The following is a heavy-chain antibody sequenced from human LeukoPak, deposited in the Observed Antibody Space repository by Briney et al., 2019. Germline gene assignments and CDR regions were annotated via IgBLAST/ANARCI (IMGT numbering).Heavy chain of an antibody. CDR2: IYHSGST. CDR1: GYSISSGYY. CDR3: GRLWNWFDP. J-gene: IGHJ5*02. V-gene: IGHV4-38-2*01. Sequence: SETLSLTCAVSGYSISSGYYWGWIRKPPGKGLEWIGSIYHSGSTYYNPSLKSRVTISVDTSKNQFSLKLSSVTAADTAVYYSGRLWNWFDPSGQGTLVTVSS.